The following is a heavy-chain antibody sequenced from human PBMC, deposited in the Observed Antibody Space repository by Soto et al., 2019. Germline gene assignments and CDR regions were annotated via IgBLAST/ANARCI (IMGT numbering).Heavy chain of an antibody. Sequence: QVQLEESGGGVVQPGRSLRLSCKGSGFTFSSYAIQWVRQAPGKGLEWVAAISDDGTNKHTADSVKGRFTISRDNSRNTVYRQVNSLRVEDTAVYYCVRSLTTTVTAMGYWGQGTPVTVSS. J-gene: IGHJ4*02. CDR3: VRSLTTTVTAMGY. CDR1: GFTFSSYA. V-gene: IGHV3-30-3*01. CDR2: ISDDGTNK. D-gene: IGHD4-17*01.